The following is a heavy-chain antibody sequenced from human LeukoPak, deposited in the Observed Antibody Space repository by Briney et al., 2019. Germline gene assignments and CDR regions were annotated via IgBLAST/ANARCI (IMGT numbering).Heavy chain of an antibody. Sequence: GGSLRLSCAASGFTFSSYGMHWVRQAPAKGLEWVALIYYDGSNKYYAASVKGRFTISRDNSKNTLYLQMNSLRAEDTAIYYGAKDHRRGYSYGDFDYWGQGTLVTVSS. CDR2: IYYDGSNK. CDR1: GFTFSSYG. V-gene: IGHV3-33*06. CDR3: AKDHRRGYSYGDFDY. D-gene: IGHD5-18*01. J-gene: IGHJ4*02.